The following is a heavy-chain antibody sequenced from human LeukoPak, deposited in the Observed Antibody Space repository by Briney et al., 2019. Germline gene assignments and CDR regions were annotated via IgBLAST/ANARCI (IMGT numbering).Heavy chain of an antibody. CDR3: TTERPYFDN. V-gene: IGHV3-15*01. Sequence: AGGSLRLSCAASGFTFSDAWMSWVRQAPGKGLEWVGRVKSKTHGGTTAYAAPVKGRFTISRDDSKTTVYLQMNSLKSEDAALYYCTTERPYFDNWGQGTLVTVSS. CDR1: GFTFSDAW. CDR2: VKSKTHGGTT. J-gene: IGHJ4*02.